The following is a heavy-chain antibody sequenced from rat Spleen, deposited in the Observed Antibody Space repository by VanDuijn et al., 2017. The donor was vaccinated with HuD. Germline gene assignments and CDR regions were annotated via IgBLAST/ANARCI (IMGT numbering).Heavy chain of an antibody. V-gene: IGHV3-3*01. D-gene: IGHD1-10*01. CDR1: AYSIISSYR. CDR3: ARSRYNNYVMDA. Sequence: VQLLESGPGLVTPSQSLSLPCSVTAYSIISSYRWNWIRKFPGNKLEWMGHLNSAGTTNYNPSLKSRISITRDTSKNQFFLQVNSVSTEDTATYYCARSRYNNYVMDAWGQGASVTVSA. J-gene: IGHJ4*01. CDR2: LNSAGTT.